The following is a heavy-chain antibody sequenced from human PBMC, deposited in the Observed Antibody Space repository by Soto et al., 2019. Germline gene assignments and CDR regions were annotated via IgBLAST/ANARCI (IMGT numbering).Heavy chain of an antibody. CDR2: IYYSGST. CDR3: ARLPTEHDFWSAADAFDI. Sequence: SETLSLTCTVSGGSISSSSYYWGWIRQPPGKGLEWIGSIYYSGSTYYNPSLKSRVTISVDTSKNQFSLKLSSVTAADTAVYYCARLPTEHDFWSAADAFDIWGQGTMVTVSS. J-gene: IGHJ3*02. CDR1: GGSISSSSYY. V-gene: IGHV4-39*01. D-gene: IGHD3-3*01.